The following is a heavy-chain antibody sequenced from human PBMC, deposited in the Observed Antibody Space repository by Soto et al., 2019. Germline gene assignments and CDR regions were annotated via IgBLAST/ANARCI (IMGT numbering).Heavy chain of an antibody. J-gene: IGHJ4*02. CDR1: GFTFSSYW. Sequence: PGGSLRLSCAASGFTFSSYWMSWVRQAPGKGLEWVANIKQDGSEKYYVDSVKGRFTISRDNAKNSLYLQMNSLRAEDTAVYYCARDLPYYGSGTYPPAFDFWGRGTLVTVSS. CDR3: ARDLPYYGSGTYPPAFDF. V-gene: IGHV3-7*01. CDR2: IKQDGSEK. D-gene: IGHD3-10*01.